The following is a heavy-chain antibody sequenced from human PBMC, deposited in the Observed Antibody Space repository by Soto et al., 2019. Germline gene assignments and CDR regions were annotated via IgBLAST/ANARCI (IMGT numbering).Heavy chain of an antibody. V-gene: IGHV1-69*01. Sequence: QVQLVQSGAEVKKPGSSVKVSCKASGGTFSSYAISWVRQAPGQGLEWMGGIIPIFGTANYAQKFQGRVTITADESTSTAYMELSSLRSEDTAVYYCAGNDCTNGVCYTHPYYYYYGMDVWGQGTTVSVSS. D-gene: IGHD2-8*01. CDR3: AGNDCTNGVCYTHPYYYYYGMDV. CDR1: GGTFSSYA. J-gene: IGHJ6*02. CDR2: IIPIFGTA.